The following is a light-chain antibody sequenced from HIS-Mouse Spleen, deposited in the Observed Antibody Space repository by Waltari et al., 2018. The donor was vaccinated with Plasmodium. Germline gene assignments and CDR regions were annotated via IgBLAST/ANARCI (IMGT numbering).Light chain of an antibody. CDR2: GAS. V-gene: IGKV3-15*01. Sequence: EIVMTQSPATLSVSPGERATLSCRARQSVSSNLAWYQHKPGQAPRLLIYGASTRATGIPARFSGSGSGTEFTLTISSLQSEDFAVYDCQQYNNWSFTFGPGTKVDIK. CDR1: QSVSSN. CDR3: QQYNNWSFT. J-gene: IGKJ3*01.